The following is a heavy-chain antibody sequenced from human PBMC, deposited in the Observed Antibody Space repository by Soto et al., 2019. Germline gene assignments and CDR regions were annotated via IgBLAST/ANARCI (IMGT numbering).Heavy chain of an antibody. D-gene: IGHD6-19*01. J-gene: IGHJ4*02. Sequence: PSETLSLTCTVSDGSISSGGYYWSWLRQHPGKGLEWIGYIFDSGTTYYNPSLKSRVTISVDPSKSQFSLRLTSVTATDTAVYYCASQASGWYPDYWGQGTLVTVS. V-gene: IGHV4-31*03. CDR1: DGSISSGGYY. CDR3: ASQASGWYPDY. CDR2: IFDSGTT.